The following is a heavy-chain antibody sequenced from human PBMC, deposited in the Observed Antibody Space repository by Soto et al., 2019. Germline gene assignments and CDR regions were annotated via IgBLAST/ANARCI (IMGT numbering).Heavy chain of an antibody. CDR3: ARDYAMDV. Sequence: PGGSLRLSCAASGFSLSAYKMNWVRQGPGKGLEWISYISISSSTIFYSDSVKGRFTISRDNARNSLFLQMNSLRDEDTAVYYCARDYAMDVWGQGTTVTVSS. CDR1: GFSLSAYK. J-gene: IGHJ6*02. V-gene: IGHV3-48*02. CDR2: ISISSSTI.